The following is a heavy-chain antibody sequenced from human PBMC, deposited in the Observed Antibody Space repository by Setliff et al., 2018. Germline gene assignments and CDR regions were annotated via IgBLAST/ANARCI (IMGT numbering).Heavy chain of an antibody. J-gene: IGHJ4*02. Sequence: SETLSLTCNVSGVSIANTASYWSWIRQPAGKTLEWIGQVYVGGNTYYNPSFESRVSISVDTSKSQFSLRLDSVTAADTAVYYCARTGTYRYFDYWGRGTLVTVSS. CDR3: ARTGTYRYFDY. CDR2: VYVGGNT. V-gene: IGHV4-61*09. CDR1: GVSIANTASY. D-gene: IGHD1-1*01.